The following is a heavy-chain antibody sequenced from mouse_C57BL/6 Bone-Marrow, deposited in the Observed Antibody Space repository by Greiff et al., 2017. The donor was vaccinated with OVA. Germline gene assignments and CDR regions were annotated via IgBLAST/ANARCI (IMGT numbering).Heavy chain of an antibody. Sequence: EVMLVESGGGLVQPKGSLKLSCAASGFSFNTYAMNWVRQAPGKGLEWVARIRSKSNNYATYYADSVKDRFTISRDDSESMLYLQMNNLKTEDTAMYYCVRQTTTVVATDWYFDVWGTGTTVTVSS. D-gene: IGHD1-1*01. CDR1: GFSFNTYA. CDR3: VRQTTTVVATDWYFDV. CDR2: IRSKSNNYAT. V-gene: IGHV10-1*01. J-gene: IGHJ1*03.